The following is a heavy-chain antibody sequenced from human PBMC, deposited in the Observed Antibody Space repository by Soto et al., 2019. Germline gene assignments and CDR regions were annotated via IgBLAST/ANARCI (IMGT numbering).Heavy chain of an antibody. J-gene: IGHJ5*02. V-gene: IGHV4-59*08. D-gene: IGHD2-15*01. CDR1: GGSISSYY. CDR2: MYYGGRT. CDR3: ARGTPSPLIVRSSRGPWFDP. Sequence: PSETLSLTCTVSGGSISSYYWSWIRQPPGKGLEWIGDMYYGGRTNYNPSLKSRVTISVDTSKMQVSLKLSSVTAVDTAVYFCARGTPSPLIVRSSRGPWFDPWGQGTLVTVSS.